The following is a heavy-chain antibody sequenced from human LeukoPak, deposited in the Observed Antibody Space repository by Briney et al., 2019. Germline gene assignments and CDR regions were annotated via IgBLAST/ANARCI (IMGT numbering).Heavy chain of an antibody. CDR1: VLTLSNYS. CDR2: ISGTGATT. CDR3: AKGRATTVTAVAIY. V-gene: IGHV3-23*01. J-gene: IGHJ4*02. Sequence: GGSLRLSSAASVLTLSNYSMRCVRQAPGKGLEWVSTISGTGATTYYADSVKGRFTISRDNSKNTLFLQFNSLRADDTDVYYCAKGRATTVTAVAIYSGQGTLVTVSS. D-gene: IGHD4-17*01.